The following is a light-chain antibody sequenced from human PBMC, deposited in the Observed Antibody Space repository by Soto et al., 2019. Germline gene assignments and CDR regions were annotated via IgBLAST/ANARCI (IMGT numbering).Light chain of an antibody. CDR2: GAS. V-gene: IGKV3-20*01. J-gene: IGKJ1*01. CDR1: QSVSSTY. Sequence: EIVLTQSPGTLSLSPGERATLSCRASQSVSSTYLAWYQQKPGQAPRLLIYGASSRATGIPDRFSGSGSGTDFILAISRLEPEDFAVSYCQQYGSSPWTFGQGTKVEIK. CDR3: QQYGSSPWT.